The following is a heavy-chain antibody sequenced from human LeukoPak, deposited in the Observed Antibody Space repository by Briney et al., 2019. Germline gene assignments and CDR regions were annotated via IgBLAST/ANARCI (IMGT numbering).Heavy chain of an antibody. CDR2: INDSGST. CDR3: ASGPSRLGYCSSTSCRYYYYGMDV. CDR1: GGSFSGYY. V-gene: IGHV4-34*01. Sequence: SETLSLTCAVYGGSFSGYYWSWIRQPPGKGLEWIGEINDSGSTNYNPSLKSRVTISVDTSKNQFSLKLSSVTAADTAVYYCASGPSRLGYCSSTSCRYYYYGMDVWGKGTTVTVSS. J-gene: IGHJ6*04. D-gene: IGHD2-2*01.